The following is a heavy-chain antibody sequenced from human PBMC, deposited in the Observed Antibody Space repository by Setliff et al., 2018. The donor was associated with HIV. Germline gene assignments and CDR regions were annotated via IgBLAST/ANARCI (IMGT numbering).Heavy chain of an antibody. CDR3: ASSPAWRSDFGLHTFDY. Sequence: NPSETLSLTCTVSGGSITYSSYYWGWIRQPPGKGLEWIGSMDSSGNTYYSPSLRSRVTLSLDTSKNHISLHLSSVTAADTAVYYCASSPAWRSDFGLHTFDYWGQGTLVTVSS. CDR2: MDSSGNT. V-gene: IGHV4-39*07. J-gene: IGHJ4*02. D-gene: IGHD2-2*01. CDR1: GGSITYSSYY.